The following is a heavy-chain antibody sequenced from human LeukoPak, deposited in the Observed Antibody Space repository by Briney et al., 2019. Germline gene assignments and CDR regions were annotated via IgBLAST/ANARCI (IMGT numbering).Heavy chain of an antibody. Sequence: GESLQISCRGSGHSFTSHWIGWVRQIPGKGLEWMGIIYPGDSDTRYSPSFQGQVTISADKSISTAYLQWSSLKASDTAMYYCARHPDHSSTSWFDPWGQGTLVTVSS. CDR2: IYPGDSDT. CDR1: GHSFTSHW. D-gene: IGHD2-2*01. V-gene: IGHV5-51*01. CDR3: ARHPDHSSTSWFDP. J-gene: IGHJ5*02.